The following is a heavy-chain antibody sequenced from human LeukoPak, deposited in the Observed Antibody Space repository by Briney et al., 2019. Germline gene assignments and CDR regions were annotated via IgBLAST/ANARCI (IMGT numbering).Heavy chain of an antibody. J-gene: IGHJ4*02. CDR2: ISGSGANI. CDR3: AKDFTTGGSGSYLDTYFDY. Sequence: GGSLRLSRAAAAFTFGNYAMSWVRQAPGKGLEWVSAISGSGANIHYADSVKGRFTISRDNSKNTLYLQMNSLRAEDTAVYFCAKDFTTGGSGSYLDTYFDYWGQGTLVTVSS. CDR1: AFTFGNYA. D-gene: IGHD3-10*01. V-gene: IGHV3-23*01.